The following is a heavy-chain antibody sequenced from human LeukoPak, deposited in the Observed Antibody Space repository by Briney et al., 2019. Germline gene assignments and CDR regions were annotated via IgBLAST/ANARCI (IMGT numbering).Heavy chain of an antibody. Sequence: PGGSLRLSCAASGLTFSSDWMHWVRQAPGKGLVWVSRITCDGSSTSYADSVKGRFTISRDNAKNTLYLSLNSNSVEDKAVYYCARENPKGTSVDYWGQGTLVTVSS. CDR1: GLTFSSDW. CDR2: ITCDGSST. J-gene: IGHJ4*02. V-gene: IGHV3-74*01. D-gene: IGHD3-10*01. CDR3: ARENPKGTSVDY.